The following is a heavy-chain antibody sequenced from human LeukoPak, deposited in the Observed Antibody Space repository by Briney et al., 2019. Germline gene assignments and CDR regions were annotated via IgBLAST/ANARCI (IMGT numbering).Heavy chain of an antibody. J-gene: IGHJ4*02. CDR1: GYTFTTYG. Sequence: AASVKVSCKTSGYTFTTYGLSWVRQDRGQGLEWMGWISAVNGDIHPAQKFQDRVTLTTDTSTSTAYMELRSLRSDDTAVYYCAKDYNYVPDYWGQGTLITVSS. CDR2: ISAVNGDI. V-gene: IGHV1-18*01. D-gene: IGHD5-24*01. CDR3: AKDYNYVPDY.